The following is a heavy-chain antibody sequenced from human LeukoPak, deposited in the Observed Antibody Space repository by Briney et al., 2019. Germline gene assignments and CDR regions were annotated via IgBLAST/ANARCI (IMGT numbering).Heavy chain of an antibody. J-gene: IGHJ4*02. D-gene: IGHD1-1*01. CDR1: GYTFSDYY. V-gene: IGHV3-11*01. Sequence: GGSLRLSCLASGYTFSDYYMSWVRQAPGKGLEWISYMSSRGYPTYYAESVKGRFTISRDNAKNTLYLQMHNLRADDTAVYFCARVGIALTSPFDYWGLGTLVAVSS. CDR2: MSSRGYPT. CDR3: ARVGIALTSPFDY.